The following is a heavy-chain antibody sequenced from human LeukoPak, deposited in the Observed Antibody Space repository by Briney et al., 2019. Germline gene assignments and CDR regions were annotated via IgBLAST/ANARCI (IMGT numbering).Heavy chain of an antibody. CDR1: GFTFSSYG. Sequence: GGSLRLSCAASGFTFSSYGMHWVRQAPDKGLEWVAVIWYDGSNKYYGDSVKGRFTISRDGAKNSLYLQMNSLRDEDTAVYFCARSLSVIRPNYFDSWGQGTLVTVSS. J-gene: IGHJ4*02. CDR3: ARSLSVIRPNYFDS. V-gene: IGHV3-33*01. D-gene: IGHD3-16*02. CDR2: IWYDGSNK.